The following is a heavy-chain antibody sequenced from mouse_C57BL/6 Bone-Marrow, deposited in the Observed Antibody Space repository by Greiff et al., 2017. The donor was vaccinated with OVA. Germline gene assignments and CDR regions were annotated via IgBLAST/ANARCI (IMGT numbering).Heavy chain of an antibody. D-gene: IGHD1-1*01. CDR3: TRHYYYGSSPDY. V-gene: IGHV1-5*01. CDR1: GYTFTSYW. J-gene: IGHJ2*01. Sequence: EVQLQQSGTVLARPGASVKMSCKTSGYTFTSYWMHWVKQRPGQGLEWIGAIYTGNSDTRYNQKFKGKAKLNAVTAASTAYMELSSLTNEDSAVYYLTRHYYYGSSPDYWGQGTTLTVSS. CDR2: IYTGNSDT.